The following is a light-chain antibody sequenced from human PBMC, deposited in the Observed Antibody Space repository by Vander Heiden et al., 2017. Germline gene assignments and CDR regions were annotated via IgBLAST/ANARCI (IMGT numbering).Light chain of an antibody. V-gene: IGLV6-57*01. J-gene: IGLJ3*02. CDR2: ENK. CDR1: SGSIASNY. CDR3: QSYDSSNRV. Sequence: NLMLTQPHSVSESPGKTVTISCTRSSGSIASNYVQWYQQRPGSSPTTVIYENKQRPSGVPDRFSDSIDSSSNSASLTISGLKTEDEADYYCQSYDSSNRVFGGGTKLTVL.